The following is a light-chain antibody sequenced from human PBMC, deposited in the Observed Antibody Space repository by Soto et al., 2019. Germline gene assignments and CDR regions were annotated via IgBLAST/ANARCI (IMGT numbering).Light chain of an antibody. V-gene: IGLV3-9*01. J-gene: IGLJ2*01. CDR2: RDS. CDR1: NIGSKN. CDR3: QVWDSSTVV. Sequence: SYELTQPLSVSVALGQTARITCGGNNIGSKNVHWYQQKPGPAPVLVIYRDSNRPSGIPERFSGSNLGNTATLTISRAQAGDEADYCCQVWDSSTVVFGGGTKLTVL.